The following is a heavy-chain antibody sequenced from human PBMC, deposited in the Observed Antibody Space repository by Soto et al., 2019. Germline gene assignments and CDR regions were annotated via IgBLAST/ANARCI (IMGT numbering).Heavy chain of an antibody. D-gene: IGHD3-10*01. CDR1: GGSISSYY. Sequence: SETLSLTCTVSGGSISSYYWSWIRQPPGKGLEWIGYIYYSGSTNYNPSLKSRVTISVDTSKNQFSLKLSSVTAADTAVYYSARYGSGSYYTHNFDYWGQGTLVTVSS. J-gene: IGHJ4*02. V-gene: IGHV4-59*01. CDR2: IYYSGST. CDR3: ARYGSGSYYTHNFDY.